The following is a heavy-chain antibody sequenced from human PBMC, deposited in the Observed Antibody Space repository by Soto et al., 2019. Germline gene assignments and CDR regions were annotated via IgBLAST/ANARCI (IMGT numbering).Heavy chain of an antibody. Sequence: GGSLRLSCAASGFTFSSYSMNWVRQAPGKGLEWVSSISSSSSYKYYADSVKGRFTISRDNAKNSLYLQMNSLRAEDTAVYYCARDEPLDYWGQGTLVTVSS. CDR2: ISSSSSYK. CDR3: ARDEPLDY. V-gene: IGHV3-21*01. CDR1: GFTFSSYS. J-gene: IGHJ4*02.